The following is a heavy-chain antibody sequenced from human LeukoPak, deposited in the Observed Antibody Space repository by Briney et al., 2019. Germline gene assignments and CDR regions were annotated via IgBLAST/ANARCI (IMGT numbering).Heavy chain of an antibody. CDR3: ARGPSWQFGMDV. Sequence: GGSLRLSCAASGFTFSGYAMNWVRQAPGKGLEWVSSISSSSSYIYYADSVKGRFTISRDNAKNSLYLQMNSLRAEDTAVYYCARGPSWQFGMDVWGQGTTVTVSS. J-gene: IGHJ6*02. CDR2: ISSSSSYI. CDR1: GFTFSGYA. D-gene: IGHD5-24*01. V-gene: IGHV3-21*01.